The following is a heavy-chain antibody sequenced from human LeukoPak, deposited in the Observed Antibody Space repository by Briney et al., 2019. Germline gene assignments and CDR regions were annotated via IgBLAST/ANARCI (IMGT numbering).Heavy chain of an antibody. CDR3: AITGYCSSTSCRIETEYFQH. J-gene: IGHJ1*01. D-gene: IGHD2-2*01. Sequence: GESLKISCKGSGYSFTSYWIGWVRQMPGKGLEWMGIIYPGDSDTRYSPSFQGQVTISADKSISTAYLQWSSLKASDTAMYYCAITGYCSSTSCRIETEYFQHWGQGTLVTVSS. CDR2: IYPGDSDT. V-gene: IGHV5-51*01. CDR1: GYSFTSYW.